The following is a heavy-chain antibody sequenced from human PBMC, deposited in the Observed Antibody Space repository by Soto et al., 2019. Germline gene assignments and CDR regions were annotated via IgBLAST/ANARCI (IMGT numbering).Heavy chain of an antibody. CDR1: GLTFGDYA. J-gene: IGHJ6*02. V-gene: IGHV3-49*03. CDR2: IRSATYGETI. CDR3: SSYFVSSGYYYHYYGVEV. D-gene: IGHD3-22*01. Sequence: GSLRLSCRTSGLTFGDYAMTWYRQAPGKGLEWVGFIRSATYGETIQFAASVEGRFSISRDDSESIAYLEMNSLKTEDSAVYYCSSYFVSSGYYYHYYGVEVWGQGTTVTVSS.